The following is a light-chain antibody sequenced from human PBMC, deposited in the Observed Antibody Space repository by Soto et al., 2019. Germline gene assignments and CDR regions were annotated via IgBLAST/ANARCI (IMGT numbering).Light chain of an antibody. CDR3: AAWDNGLSGWV. V-gene: IGLV1-47*01. CDR1: SSNIGINY. CDR2: RNN. Sequence: QSVLTQPPSASGTPGQRVTISCSGSSSNIGINYVYWYQHVPGTAPKLLIFRNNERPSAVPDRFSGSKYGTYVSLAISGLRYEEEADDFCAAWDNGLSGWVFGGGTKLTVL. J-gene: IGLJ3*02.